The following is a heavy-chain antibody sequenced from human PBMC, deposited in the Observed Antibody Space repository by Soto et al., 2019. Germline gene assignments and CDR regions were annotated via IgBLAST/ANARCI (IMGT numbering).Heavy chain of an antibody. V-gene: IGHV1-69*13. CDR3: ARVRAVRGVSRSIKFDY. CDR2: IIPIFGTA. CDR1: GGTFSSYA. Sequence: ASVKVSCKASGGTFSSYAISWVRQAPGQGLEWMGGIIPIFGTANYAQKFQGRVTITADESTSTAYMELSSLRSEDTAVYYCARVRAVRGVSRSIKFDYRGQGTLVTVSS. D-gene: IGHD3-10*01. J-gene: IGHJ4*02.